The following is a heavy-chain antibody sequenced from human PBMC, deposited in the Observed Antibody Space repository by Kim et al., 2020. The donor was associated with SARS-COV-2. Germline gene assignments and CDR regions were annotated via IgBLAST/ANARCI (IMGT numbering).Heavy chain of an antibody. CDR1: GFTFSSYA. J-gene: IGHJ4*02. CDR2: ISGSGGST. V-gene: IGHV3-23*01. Sequence: GGSLRLSCAASGFTFSSYAMSWVRQAPGKGLEWVSAISGSGGSTYYADSVKGRFTISRDNSKNTLYLQMNSLRAEDTAVYYCAKDRSTVLVVYAPSFDYWGQGTLVTVSS. D-gene: IGHD2-8*02. CDR3: AKDRSTVLVVYAPSFDY.